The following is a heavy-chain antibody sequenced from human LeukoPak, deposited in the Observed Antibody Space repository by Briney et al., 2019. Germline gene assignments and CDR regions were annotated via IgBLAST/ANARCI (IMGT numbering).Heavy chain of an antibody. CDR2: INHSGST. V-gene: IGHV4-34*01. CDR3: ARGLDCSSTSCPIYYFDY. D-gene: IGHD2-2*01. J-gene: IGHJ4*02. CDR1: GGSFSGYY. Sequence: SETLSLTCAVYGGSFSGYYWSWIRQPPGKGLEWIGEINHSGSTNYNPSLKSRVTISVDTSKNQFSPKLSSVTAADTAVYYCARGLDCSSTSCPIYYFDYWGQGTLVTVSS.